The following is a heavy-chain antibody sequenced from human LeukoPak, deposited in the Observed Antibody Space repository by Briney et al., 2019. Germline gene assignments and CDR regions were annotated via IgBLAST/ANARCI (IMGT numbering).Heavy chain of an antibody. V-gene: IGHV3-53*01. CDR2: IYSGGST. J-gene: IGHJ4*02. CDR3: AKDRAGAYSSGGTGFDY. D-gene: IGHD6-19*01. Sequence: GGSLRLSCAASGFTVSSNYMSWVRQAPGKGLEWVSVIYSGGSTYYADSVKGRFTISRDNSKNTLYLQMNSLRAEDTAIYYCAKDRAGAYSSGGTGFDYWGQGTLVTVSS. CDR1: GFTVSSNY.